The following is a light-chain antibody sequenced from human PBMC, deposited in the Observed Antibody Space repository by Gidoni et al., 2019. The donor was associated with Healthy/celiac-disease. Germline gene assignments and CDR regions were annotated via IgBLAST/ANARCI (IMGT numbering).Light chain of an antibody. CDR3: QQSYSTPRIT. J-gene: IGKJ2*01. CDR2: AAS. Sequence: DIQMTQSPSSLSASVGDRVTITCRASQSISSYLNWYQQKPGKAPKLLIYAASSLQSGVPSRCSGSGSGTDFTLTISSLQPEDFATYYCQQSYSTPRITFGQXTKLEIK. CDR1: QSISSY. V-gene: IGKV1-39*01.